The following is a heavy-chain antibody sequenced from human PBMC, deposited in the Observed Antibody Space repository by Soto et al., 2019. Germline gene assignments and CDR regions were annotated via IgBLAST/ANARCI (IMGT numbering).Heavy chain of an antibody. CDR1: GYTFTSYY. D-gene: IGHD6-13*01. V-gene: IGHV1-46*04. CDR3: AGEGGSDSSSWDLDY. J-gene: IGHJ4*02. CDR2: INPSGGST. Sequence: QVQLVQSGAEVKKPGASVKVSCKASGYTFTSYYMHWVRQAPGQGLEWMGIINPSGGSTSYAQKMQGRVTMTRDTSKSTVYMELSSLRAEDTAVYYCAGEGGSDSSSWDLDYWGQGTMVTVSS.